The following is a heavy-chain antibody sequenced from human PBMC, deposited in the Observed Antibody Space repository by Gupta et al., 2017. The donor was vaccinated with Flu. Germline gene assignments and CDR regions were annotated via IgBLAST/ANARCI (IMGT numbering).Heavy chain of an antibody. CDR1: GGSISRYY. Sequence: QVQLQESGPGLVKPSETLSLTCTVSGGSISRYYWSWIRQPPGKGLEWIGYIYDSGSTNYHPSLKSRVTISVDTSKNQFSLKLSSVTAADTAVYYCARCVVVTAHNWFDHWGQGTRGTVSS. CDR3: ARCVVVTAHNWFDH. CDR2: IYDSGST. V-gene: IGHV4-59*08. J-gene: IGHJ5*02. D-gene: IGHD2-21*02.